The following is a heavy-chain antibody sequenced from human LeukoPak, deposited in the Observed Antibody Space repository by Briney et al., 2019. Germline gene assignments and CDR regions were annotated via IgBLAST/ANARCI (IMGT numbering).Heavy chain of an antibody. CDR1: GGSISSYH. V-gene: IGHV4-59*12. J-gene: IGHJ6*03. CDR2: IYYSGST. CDR3: ARGRVYGSGSSSYYYYYYMDV. Sequence: PSETLSLTCTVSGGSISSYHWSWIRQPPGKGLEWIGYIYYSGSTNYNPSLKSRATISVDTSKNQFSLKLSSVTAADTAVYYCARGRVYGSGSSSYYYYYYMDVWGKGTTVTVSS. D-gene: IGHD3-10*01.